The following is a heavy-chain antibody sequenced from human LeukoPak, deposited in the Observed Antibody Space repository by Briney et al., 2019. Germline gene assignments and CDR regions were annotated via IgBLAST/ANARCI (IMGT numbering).Heavy chain of an antibody. V-gene: IGHV1-2*02. J-gene: IGHJ5*02. Sequence: GASVKVSCKASGYTFTGYCMHWVRQAPGQGLEWMAWANPNNGDRGYAEKFQGRVTMTSDSSITTAYMEMSSLSSDDTAVYYCARDFQGYCRGGSCHWGFDPWGQGTLVTVSS. CDR3: ARDFQGYCRGGSCHWGFDP. CDR2: ANPNNGDR. D-gene: IGHD2-15*01. CDR1: GYTFTGYC.